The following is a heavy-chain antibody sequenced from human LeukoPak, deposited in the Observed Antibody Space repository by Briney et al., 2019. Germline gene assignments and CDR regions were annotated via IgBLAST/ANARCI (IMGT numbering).Heavy chain of an antibody. D-gene: IGHD3-22*01. CDR2: ISYDGSNK. J-gene: IGHJ4*02. Sequence: GQSLRLSCAASRLTFSSYSIHWVSQAPGRVLEWVAVISYDGSNKYYAESVKGRFTLSRDNSKNTLYLQMNSLRAEDTAVYCCARDPYYYDSSGFFDYWGQGTLVTVSS. V-gene: IGHV3-30-3*01. CDR3: ARDPYYYDSSGFFDY. CDR1: RLTFSSYS.